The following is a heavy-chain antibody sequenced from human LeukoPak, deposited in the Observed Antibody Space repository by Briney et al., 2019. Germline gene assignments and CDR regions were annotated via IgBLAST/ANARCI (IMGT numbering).Heavy chain of an antibody. V-gene: IGHV4-34*01. Sequence: TETLSLTCAVYGGSFSGYYWSWIRQPPGKGLEWIGEINHSGSTNYNPSLKSRVTISVDTSKNQFSLKLSSVAAADTAVYYCARCSKLRFLEWPNRSRTPPSWFDPWGQGTLVTVSS. D-gene: IGHD3-3*01. CDR2: INHSGST. CDR3: ARCSKLRFLEWPNRSRTPPSWFDP. CDR1: GGSFSGYY. J-gene: IGHJ5*02.